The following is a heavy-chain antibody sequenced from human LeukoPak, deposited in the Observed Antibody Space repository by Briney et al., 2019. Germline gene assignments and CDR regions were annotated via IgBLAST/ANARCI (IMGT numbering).Heavy chain of an antibody. CDR1: GFIFSGYD. V-gene: IGHV3-30*02. Sequence: PGGSLRLSCAASGFIFSGYDIHWVRQAPGKGLEWVAFIRFDGNNQYYADSVKGRVSISRDNSKNTLYLQMNSLRAEDTAIYYCAKGGSNSWDYFDYWGQGTLVTVSS. J-gene: IGHJ4*02. CDR2: IRFDGNNQ. CDR3: AKGGSNSWDYFDY. D-gene: IGHD6-13*01.